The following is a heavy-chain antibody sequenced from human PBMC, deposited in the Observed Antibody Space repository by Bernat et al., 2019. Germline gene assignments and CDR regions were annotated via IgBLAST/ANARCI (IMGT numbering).Heavy chain of an antibody. CDR1: GYTFTGYY. Sequence: QVQLVQSGAEVKKPGASVKVSCKASGYTFTGYYMHWVRQAPGQGLEWMGWINPNSGGTNYAQKFQGWVTMTRDTSISTAYMALSRLRSDDTAVYYCAREYLNCSSTSCYKKWNWFDPWGQGTLVTVSS. D-gene: IGHD2-2*02. V-gene: IGHV1-2*04. CDR2: INPNSGGT. J-gene: IGHJ5*02. CDR3: AREYLNCSSTSCYKKWNWFDP.